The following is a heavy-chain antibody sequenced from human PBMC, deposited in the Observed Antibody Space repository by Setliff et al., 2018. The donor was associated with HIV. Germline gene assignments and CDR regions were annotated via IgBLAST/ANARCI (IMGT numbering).Heavy chain of an antibody. Sequence: SETLSLTCDVSSYSISSVYSWGCIRQPPGMRLEWIGTMHHSGNNHYKPSLKGRVTVSLDTSKKQLSLELRSVTAADTAVYYGAKEGGYCSGTTCFGFDYWGQGTLVTVSS. CDR2: MHHSGNN. J-gene: IGHJ4*02. CDR3: AKEGGYCSGTTCFGFDY. V-gene: IGHV4-38-2*02. D-gene: IGHD2-2*01. CDR1: SYSISSVYS.